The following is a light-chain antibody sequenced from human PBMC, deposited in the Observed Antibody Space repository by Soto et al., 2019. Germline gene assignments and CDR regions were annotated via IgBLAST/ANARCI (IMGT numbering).Light chain of an antibody. CDR1: SSDIGGYNY. V-gene: IGLV2-14*03. CDR2: DVT. Sequence: QAASVSGSPGQSISISCTGTSSDIGGYNYVSWYQQHPGKAPKLMIYDVTNRPSGVSNRFSGSKSGNTASLTISGLQAEDEADYYCSSSTTNSTLVFGGGTKLTVL. CDR3: SSSTTNSTLV. J-gene: IGLJ2*01.